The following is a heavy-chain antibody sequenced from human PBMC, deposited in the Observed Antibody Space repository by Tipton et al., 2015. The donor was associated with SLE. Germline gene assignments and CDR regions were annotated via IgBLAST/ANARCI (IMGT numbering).Heavy chain of an antibody. CDR3: ARTSSNDFWSGSPYYFDY. J-gene: IGHJ4*02. D-gene: IGHD3-3*01. CDR1: GFTFSSYA. CDR2: ISGNGAVT. V-gene: IGHV3-64*02. Sequence: LSLTCAASGFTFSSYAMYWVRQAPGKGLEYVSAISGNGAVTYYRDSVKGRFTVSRDTSKNTLFLQMGSLRAEDMAVYYCARTSSNDFWSGSPYYFDYWGQGTLVTVSS.